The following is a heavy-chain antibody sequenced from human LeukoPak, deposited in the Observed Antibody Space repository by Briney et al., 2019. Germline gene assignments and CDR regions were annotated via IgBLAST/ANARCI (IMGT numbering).Heavy chain of an antibody. CDR2: IRSKANSYAT. V-gene: IGHV3-73*01. CDR3: TAGTYGDPDSLDY. Sequence: GGSLRLPCAASGFTFSGSAMHWVRQASGKGLEWVGRIRSKANSYATAYAASVKGRFTISRDDSKNTAYLQMNSLKTEDTAVYYCTAGTYGDPDSLDYWGQGTLVTVSS. CDR1: GFTFSGSA. D-gene: IGHD4-17*01. J-gene: IGHJ4*02.